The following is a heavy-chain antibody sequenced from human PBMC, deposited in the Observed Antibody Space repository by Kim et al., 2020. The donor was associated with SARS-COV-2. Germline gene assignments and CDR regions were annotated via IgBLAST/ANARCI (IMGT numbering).Heavy chain of an antibody. D-gene: IGHD3-16*01. V-gene: IGHV3-48*01. Sequence: RYYAASVKGRFTISRDNAKNSLYLEMNSLRAEDTAVYYCARVGYVNGMDVWGQGTTVTVSS. J-gene: IGHJ6*02. CDR3: ARVGYVNGMDV. CDR2: R.